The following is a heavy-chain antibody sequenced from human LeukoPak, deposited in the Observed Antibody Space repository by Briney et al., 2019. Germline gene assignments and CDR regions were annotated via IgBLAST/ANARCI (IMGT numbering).Heavy chain of an antibody. V-gene: IGHV1-24*01. CDR2: FDPEDGET. J-gene: IGHJ4*02. Sequence: ASVKVSCKVSGYTLTELSMHWVRQAPGKGLEWMGGFDPEDGETIYAQKFQGRVTMTEDTSTDTAYMELSSLRSEDTAVYYCATLFHDSSLGGKTDYWGQGTLVTVSS. D-gene: IGHD3-22*01. CDR3: ATLFHDSSLGGKTDY. CDR1: GYTLTELS.